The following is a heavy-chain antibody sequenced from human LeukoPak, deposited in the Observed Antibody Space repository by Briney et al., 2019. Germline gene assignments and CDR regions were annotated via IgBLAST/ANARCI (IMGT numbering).Heavy chain of an antibody. CDR3: ARGPRSWNLIDY. CDR1: GYSISSGYY. CDR2: IYHSGST. Sequence: PSETLSLTCAVSGYSISSGYYWGWIRPPPGKGLEWIGSIYHSGSTNYNPSLKSRVTISVDTSKNQFSLKLSSVTAADTAVYYCARGPRSWNLIDYWGQGTLVTVSS. J-gene: IGHJ4*02. V-gene: IGHV4-38-2*01. D-gene: IGHD6-13*01.